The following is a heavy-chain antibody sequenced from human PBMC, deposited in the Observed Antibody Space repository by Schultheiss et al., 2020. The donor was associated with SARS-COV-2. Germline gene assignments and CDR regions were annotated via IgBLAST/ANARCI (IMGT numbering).Heavy chain of an antibody. V-gene: IGHV3-11*06. Sequence: GESLKISCAASGFTSSDYYMSWIRQAPGKGLEWVSYISSSSSYTNYADSVKGRFTISRDNAKNSLYLQMNSLRAEDTAVYYCAKIRALEGYCSGGSCYSYYFDYWGQGTLVTVSS. CDR3: AKIRALEGYCSGGSCYSYYFDY. CDR1: GFTSSDYY. CDR2: ISSSSSYT. J-gene: IGHJ4*02. D-gene: IGHD2-15*01.